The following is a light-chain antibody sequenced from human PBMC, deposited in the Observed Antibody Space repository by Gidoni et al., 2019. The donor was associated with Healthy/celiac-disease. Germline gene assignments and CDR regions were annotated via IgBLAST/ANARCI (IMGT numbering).Light chain of an antibody. CDR1: KLGDKY. CDR2: QDS. V-gene: IGLV3-1*01. CDR3: QAWDSSTGV. Sequence: SYELTQPPSVSVSPVQTASITCSGDKLGDKYACWYQQKPGQSPVLCIYQDSKRPSGIPERFSGSNSGNTATLTISGTQAMDEADYDCQAWDSSTGVFGGGTKLTVL. J-gene: IGLJ2*01.